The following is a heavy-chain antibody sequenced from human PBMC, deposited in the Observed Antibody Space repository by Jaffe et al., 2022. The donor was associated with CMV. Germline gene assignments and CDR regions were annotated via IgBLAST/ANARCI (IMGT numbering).Heavy chain of an antibody. CDR2: ISSGSSTI. CDR3: ARRAGSSAYWGSSSYPFDI. D-gene: IGHD3-22*01. Sequence: EVQLVESGGGLVQPGGSLRLSCAASGFTFSTYSMSWVRQAPGKGLEWISYISSGSSTIYYTDSVRGRFTISRDNAKNSLYLQMNSLRDEDTAVYYCARRAGSSAYWGSSSYPFDIWGQGTLVTVSS. CDR1: GFTFSTYS. J-gene: IGHJ3*02. V-gene: IGHV3-48*02.